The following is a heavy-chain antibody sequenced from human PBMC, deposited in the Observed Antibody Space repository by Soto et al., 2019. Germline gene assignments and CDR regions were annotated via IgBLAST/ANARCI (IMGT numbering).Heavy chain of an antibody. Sequence: EVQLVESGGGVVQPGGSLRLSCGASGFSFSAYWMTWVRQAPGKGLEWVANIRQGGGQRTYGDSVKGRFTVSRDNAKNSLFLQMNGLPDGDTAVSYCARDHRPRGMDVWGKGTAVT. CDR1: GFSFSAYW. CDR3: ARDHRPRGMDV. D-gene: IGHD3-10*01. CDR2: IRQGGGQR. J-gene: IGHJ6*03. V-gene: IGHV3-7*01.